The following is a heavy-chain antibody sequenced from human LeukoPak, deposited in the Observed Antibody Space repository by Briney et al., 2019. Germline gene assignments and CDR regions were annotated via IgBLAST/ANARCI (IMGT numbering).Heavy chain of an antibody. Sequence: ASVEVSCKASGYTFTNYAMNWVRQAPGQGLEWMGWINTNTGNPTYAQGFTGRFVFSLDTSVSTAYLRISSLKAEDTAMYYCARERRSSSPGEQQLVRAFDIWGQGTMVTVSS. J-gene: IGHJ3*02. CDR1: GYTFTNYA. CDR2: INTNTGNP. D-gene: IGHD6-13*01. CDR3: ARERRSSSPGEQQLVRAFDI. V-gene: IGHV7-4-1*02.